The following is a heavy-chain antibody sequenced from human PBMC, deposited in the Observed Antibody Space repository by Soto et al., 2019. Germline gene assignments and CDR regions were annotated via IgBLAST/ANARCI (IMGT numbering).Heavy chain of an antibody. CDR1: GGSFSGYY. CDR3: ARGPRRTYYYDSSGYSGWFDP. Sequence: SETLSLTCAVYGGSFSGYYWSWIRQPPGKGLEWIGEINHSGSSNYNPSLKSRVTISVDTSKNQFSLKLSSVTAADTAVYYCARGPRRTYYYDSSGYSGWFDPWGQGTLVTVSS. CDR2: INHSGSS. D-gene: IGHD3-22*01. J-gene: IGHJ5*02. V-gene: IGHV4-34*01.